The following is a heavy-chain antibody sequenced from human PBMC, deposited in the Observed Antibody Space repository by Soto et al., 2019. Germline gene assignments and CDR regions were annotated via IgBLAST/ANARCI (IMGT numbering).Heavy chain of an antibody. CDR1: GDSISSFH. V-gene: IGHV4-59*08. CDR2: IYNSGST. CDR3: ARRAYSMDV. Sequence: QVQLQESGPGLVKPSETLSLICTVSGDSISSFHWSWIRQPPGKGLEWIGYIYNSGSTNYNPSLKXRXTXXVDTSKNQFSLKLSSVTAADTAVYYCARRAYSMDVWGQGTTVTVSS. J-gene: IGHJ6*02. D-gene: IGHD2-2*02.